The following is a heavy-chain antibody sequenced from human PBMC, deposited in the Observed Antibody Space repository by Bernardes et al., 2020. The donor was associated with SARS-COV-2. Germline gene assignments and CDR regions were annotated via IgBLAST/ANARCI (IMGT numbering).Heavy chain of an antibody. CDR3: AGRNTLFGVITGFFDR. D-gene: IGHD3-3*01. Sequence: ASVKVSCKVSGYTLTELPIHWVRQAPGKGLEWMGGFDSEDGQTIYAQKFQGRVTMIEDTSTDTAYMELNSLRSEDTAVYFCAGRNTLFGVITGFFDRWGQGTLVTVSS. CDR1: GYTLTELP. V-gene: IGHV1-24*01. CDR2: FDSEDGQT. J-gene: IGHJ4*02.